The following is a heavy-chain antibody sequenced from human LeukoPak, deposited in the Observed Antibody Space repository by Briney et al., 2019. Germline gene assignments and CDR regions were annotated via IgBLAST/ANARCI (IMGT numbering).Heavy chain of an antibody. D-gene: IGHD6-19*01. CDR1: GGTFSSYA. Sequence: SVKASCKASGGTFSSYAISWVRQAPGQGLEWMGRIIPIFGTANYAQKFQGRVTITTDESTSTAYMELSSLRSEDTAVYYCARGEFIAVAGTASFDYWGQGTLVTVSS. J-gene: IGHJ4*02. CDR2: IIPIFGTA. CDR3: ARGEFIAVAGTASFDY. V-gene: IGHV1-69*05.